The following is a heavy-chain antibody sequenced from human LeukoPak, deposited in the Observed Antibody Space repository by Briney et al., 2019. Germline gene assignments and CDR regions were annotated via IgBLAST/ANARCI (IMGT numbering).Heavy chain of an antibody. Sequence: PETLSLTCAVYGGSFSGYYWSWIRQPPGKGLEWIGEINHSGSTNYNPSLKSRVTISVDTSKNQFSLKLSSVTAADTAVYYCARGTSGWYRAYAFDIWGQGTMVTVSS. V-gene: IGHV4-34*01. J-gene: IGHJ3*02. D-gene: IGHD6-19*01. CDR2: INHSGST. CDR1: GGSFSGYY. CDR3: ARGTSGWYRAYAFDI.